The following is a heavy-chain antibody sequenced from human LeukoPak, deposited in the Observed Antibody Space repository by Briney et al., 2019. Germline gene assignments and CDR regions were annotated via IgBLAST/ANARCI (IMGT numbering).Heavy chain of an antibody. CDR3: ARGRLAYYYYYMDV. Sequence: ASVKVSCKASGYTFTSYGISWVRQASGQGLEWMGWISAYNGNTNYAQKLQGRVTMTTDTSTSTAYMELRSLRSDDTAVYYCARGRLAYYYYYMDVWGKGTTVTISS. CDR2: ISAYNGNT. V-gene: IGHV1-18*01. D-gene: IGHD6-19*01. CDR1: GYTFTSYG. J-gene: IGHJ6*03.